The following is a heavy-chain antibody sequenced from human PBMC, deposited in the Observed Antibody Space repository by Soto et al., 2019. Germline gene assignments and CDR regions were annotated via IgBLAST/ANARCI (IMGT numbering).Heavy chain of an antibody. CDR3: ARVGRDGYNYFDY. Sequence: QVQLVESGGGVVQPGRSLRLSCAASGFTFSSYGMHWVRQAPGKGLEWVAVIWYDGSNKYYADSVKGRFTISRDNSKNTLYLQMNSLRAEDTAVYYCARVGRDGYNYFDYWGQGTLVTVSS. CDR2: IWYDGSNK. J-gene: IGHJ4*02. V-gene: IGHV3-33*01. D-gene: IGHD5-12*01. CDR1: GFTFSSYG.